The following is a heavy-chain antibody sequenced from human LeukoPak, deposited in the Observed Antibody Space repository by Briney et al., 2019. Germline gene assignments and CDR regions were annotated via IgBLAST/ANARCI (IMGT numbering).Heavy chain of an antibody. Sequence: SETLSLTCTVSGGSISSYSWSWIRQPPGKGLEWIGYIYYSGSTNYNPSLKSRVTKSVDTSKNQFSLKLSSVTAADTAVYYCARDNYYYYGMDVWGQGTTVTVSS. J-gene: IGHJ6*02. CDR2: IYYSGST. CDR1: GGSISSYS. V-gene: IGHV4-59*01. CDR3: ARDNYYYYGMDV.